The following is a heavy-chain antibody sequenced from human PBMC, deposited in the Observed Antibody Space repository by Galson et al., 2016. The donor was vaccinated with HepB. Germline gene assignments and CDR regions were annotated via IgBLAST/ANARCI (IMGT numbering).Heavy chain of an antibody. D-gene: IGHD2-2*01. CDR3: VQGSTAPAV. V-gene: IGHV3-23*01. CDR2: ISRGGDST. Sequence: SLRLSCAASGFTFRNYGMTWVRQAPGKGLEVVSSISRGGDSTDYADSVKGRFTISRDNSKNTLSLQMNSLTADDTARYYCVQGSTAPAVWGKGTTVTVSS. J-gene: IGHJ6*04. CDR1: GFTFRNYG.